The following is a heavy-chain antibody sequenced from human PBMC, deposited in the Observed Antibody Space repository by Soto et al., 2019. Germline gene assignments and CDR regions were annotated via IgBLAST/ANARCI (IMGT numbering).Heavy chain of an antibody. CDR1: GYTFTGYY. D-gene: IGHD2-2*01. CDR3: ARDCSSTSCYAAFDY. J-gene: IGHJ4*02. V-gene: IGHV1-2*02. CDR2: INPNSGGT. Sequence: ASVKVSCKASGYTFTGYYMHWVRQAPGQGLEWMGWINPNSGGTNYAQKFLGRVTMTRDTSISTAYMELSRLRSDDTAVYYCARDCSSTSCYAAFDYWGQGTLVTVSS.